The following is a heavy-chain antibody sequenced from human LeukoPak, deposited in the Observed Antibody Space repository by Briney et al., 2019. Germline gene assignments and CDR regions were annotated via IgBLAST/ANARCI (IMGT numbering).Heavy chain of an antibody. D-gene: IGHD3-10*01. J-gene: IGHJ4*02. CDR2: ISSSDNFI. CDR1: GFTFSSYN. V-gene: IGHV3-21*01. CDR3: AREKFTYGFDY. Sequence: GGSLRLSCAASGFTFSSYNMNWVRQAPGKGLEWVSFISSSDNFIYYADSVKGRFTISRDNAKNSLFLQMNSLRAEDTAVYFCAREKFTYGFDYWGQGMLVTVSS.